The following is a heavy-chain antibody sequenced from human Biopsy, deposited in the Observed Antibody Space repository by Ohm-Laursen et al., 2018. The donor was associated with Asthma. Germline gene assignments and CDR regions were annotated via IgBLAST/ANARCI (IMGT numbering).Heavy chain of an antibody. J-gene: IGHJ6*02. CDR1: GDSFSNYA. CDR3: ARGYSGSDRIVYYYSGLEV. CDR2: LIPVLGTP. V-gene: IGHV1-69*01. D-gene: IGHD5-12*01. Sequence: SSVKVSCKASGDSFSNYAISWVRQAPGQGLEWMGGLIPVLGTPDHAQMFEGRVTIAADESTSTAYMELSSLSSEDTAVYYCARGYSGSDRIVYYYSGLEVWGQGATVTVSS.